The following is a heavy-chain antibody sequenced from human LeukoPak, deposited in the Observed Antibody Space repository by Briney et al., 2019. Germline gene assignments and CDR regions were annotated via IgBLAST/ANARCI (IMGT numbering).Heavy chain of an antibody. CDR1: GFTFSDYY. CDR3: AREDVTCAFDI. D-gene: IGHD3-16*01. CDR2: ISSSGSTI. Sequence: GGSLRLSRAASGFTFSDYYMSWIRQAPGKGLEWVSYISSSGSTIYYADSVKGRFTISRDNAKNSLYLQMNSLRAEDTAVYYCAREDVTCAFDIWGQGTMVTVSS. J-gene: IGHJ3*02. V-gene: IGHV3-11*04.